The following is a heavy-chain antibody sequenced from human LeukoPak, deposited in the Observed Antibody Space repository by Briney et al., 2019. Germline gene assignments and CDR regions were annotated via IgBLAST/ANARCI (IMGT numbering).Heavy chain of an antibody. J-gene: IGHJ4*02. D-gene: IGHD4-17*01. Sequence: PGRSLRLSCAASGFTFSSYAMHWVRQAPGKGLEWVAVISYDGSNKYYADSVKGRFTISRDNSKNTLYLQMNSLRAEDMAVNYCARGNHDYGDYRSFDYWGQGTLVTVSS. CDR2: ISYDGSNK. V-gene: IGHV3-30-3*01. CDR1: GFTFSSYA. CDR3: ARGNHDYGDYRSFDY.